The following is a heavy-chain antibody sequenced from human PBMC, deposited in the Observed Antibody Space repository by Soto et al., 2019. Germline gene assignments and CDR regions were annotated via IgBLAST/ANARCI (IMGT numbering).Heavy chain of an antibody. CDR1: GYTFTSYY. CDR2: INPSGGST. Sequence: GASVKVSCKASGYTFTSYYMHWVRQAPGQGLERMGIINPSGGSTSYAQKFQGRVTMTRDTSTSTVYMELSSLRSEDTAVYYCAGSGGATTPPTHSFDYWGQGTLVTVSS. J-gene: IGHJ4*02. V-gene: IGHV1-46*01. D-gene: IGHD1-26*01. CDR3: AGSGGATTPPTHSFDY.